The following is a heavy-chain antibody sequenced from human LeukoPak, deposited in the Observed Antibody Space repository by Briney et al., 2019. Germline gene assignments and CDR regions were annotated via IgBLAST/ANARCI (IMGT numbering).Heavy chain of an antibody. CDR3: AKKDVRGVNFDY. J-gene: IGHJ4*02. D-gene: IGHD3-10*01. CDR2: ISGSGGST. V-gene: IGHV3-23*01. Sequence: GGSLRLSCAASGFDFSTYWMVWVRQAPGKGLEWVSAISGSGGSTYYADSVKGRFTISRDNSKNTLYLQMNSLRAEDTAVYYCAKKDVRGVNFDYWGQGTLVTVSS. CDR1: GFDFSTYW.